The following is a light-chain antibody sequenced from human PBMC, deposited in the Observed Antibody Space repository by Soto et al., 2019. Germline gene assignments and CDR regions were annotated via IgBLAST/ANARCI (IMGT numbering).Light chain of an antibody. CDR1: QSVSSAL. V-gene: IGKV3-20*01. CDR2: RAS. J-gene: IGKJ4*01. CDR3: QQYESSPLT. Sequence: EIVLTQSPDTLSLSPGERATLSCRASQSVSSALLAWYQQKPGQAPRLLIYRASTRATGIPDRFTGSGSGTAFTLTISRLEPEDLAVYYGQQYESSPLTFGGGTKVEIK.